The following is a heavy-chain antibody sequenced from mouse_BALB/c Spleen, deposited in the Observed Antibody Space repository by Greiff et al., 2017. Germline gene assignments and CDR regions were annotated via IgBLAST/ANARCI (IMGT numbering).Heavy chain of an antibody. D-gene: IGHD2-3*01. V-gene: IGHV1-74*01. Sequence: QVHVKQPGAELVRPGASVKLSCKASGYSFTSYWMNWVKQTPGQGLEWIGMIHPSDSDTRLTQKFKDKATLTVDKSSSTVYMQLSSPTSEDSAVYYCARGGGGYYEAYYAMDYWGQGTSVTVSS. J-gene: IGHJ4*01. CDR1: GYSFTSYW. CDR3: ARGGGGYYEAYYAMDY. CDR2: IHPSDSDT.